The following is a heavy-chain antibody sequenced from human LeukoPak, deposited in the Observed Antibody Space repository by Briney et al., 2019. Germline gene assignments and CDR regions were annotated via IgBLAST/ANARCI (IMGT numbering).Heavy chain of an antibody. D-gene: IGHD3-22*01. J-gene: IGHJ1*01. V-gene: IGHV3-21*01. Sequence: GGSLRLSCAASGFTFSSYSMNWVRQAPGKGLEWVSSISSSSSYIYYADSVKGRFTISRDNAKNSLYLQMNSLRAEDTAVYYCARGGYYYSPAEYLQHWGQGTLVTVSS. CDR2: ISSSSSYI. CDR1: GFTFSSYS. CDR3: ARGGYYYSPAEYLQH.